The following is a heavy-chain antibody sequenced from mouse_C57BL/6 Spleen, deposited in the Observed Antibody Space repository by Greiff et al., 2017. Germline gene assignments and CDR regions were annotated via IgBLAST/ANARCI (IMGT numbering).Heavy chain of an antibody. CDR1: GFTFRSYA. J-gene: IGHJ2*01. Sequence: EVMLVESGGGLVKPGGSLKLSCAASGFTFRSYAMSWVRQTPEKRLEWVATISDGGSYTYYPDNVKGRFTISRYNAKNNLYLQMSHLKSEDTAMYYCAREGMDSYYFDYWGQGSTREVTS. CDR2: ISDGGSYT. CDR3: AREGMDSYYFDY. V-gene: IGHV5-4*01.